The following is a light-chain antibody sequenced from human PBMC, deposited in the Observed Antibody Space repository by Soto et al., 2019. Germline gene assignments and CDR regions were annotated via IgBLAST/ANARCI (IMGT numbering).Light chain of an antibody. CDR1: SSDVGAYNY. CDR3: CSYAGSNILI. CDR2: DVS. J-gene: IGLJ2*01. V-gene: IGLV2-11*01. Sequence: QSVLTQPRSVSGSPGQSVTISCTGTSSDVGAYNYVSWYQRHPGKAPKLIISDVSKRPSGVPDRFSGSKSGNTASLTISGLQADDEADYDCCSYAGSNILIFGGGTKLTVL.